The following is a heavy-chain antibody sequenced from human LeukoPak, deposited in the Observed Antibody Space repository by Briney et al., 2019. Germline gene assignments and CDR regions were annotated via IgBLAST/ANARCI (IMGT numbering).Heavy chain of an antibody. CDR3: ARGEAAAGPMDYMDV. D-gene: IGHD6-13*01. CDR1: GGSFSGYY. V-gene: IGHV4-34*01. CDR2: VNHSGST. Sequence: PSETLSLTCAVYGGSFSGYYWSWIRQPPGKGLEWIGEVNHSGSTNYSPSLKSRVTMSVDTSKNQFSLKLSSVTAADTAVYYCARGEAAAGPMDYMDVWDTGATVTVSS. J-gene: IGHJ6*03.